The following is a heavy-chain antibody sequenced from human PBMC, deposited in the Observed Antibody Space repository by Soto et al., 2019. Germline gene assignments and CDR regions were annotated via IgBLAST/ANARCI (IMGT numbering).Heavy chain of an antibody. CDR3: ARVGSSGWSPDY. J-gene: IGHJ4*02. D-gene: IGHD6-19*01. CDR2: IFYSGST. V-gene: IGHV4-59*01. Sequence: WTWIRKYPGKGLEWIGYIFYSGSTNYNPSLKSRVTISVDTSKNQFSLKLSSVTAADTAVYYCARVGSSGWSPDYWGQGTLVTVSS.